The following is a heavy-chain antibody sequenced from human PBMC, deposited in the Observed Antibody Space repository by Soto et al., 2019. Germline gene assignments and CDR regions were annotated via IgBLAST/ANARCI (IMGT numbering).Heavy chain of an antibody. CDR2: ISYSGST. Sequence: QVQLQESGPGLMKPSETLSLTCTVSDGSISTYYWSWIRQPPGKGLEWSGHISYSGSTNYNPSLKSRVTMSVDTSKNQFSLKLSSVTAADTAVYYCAKNTGSSGRGYYFDYWGQGTLVTVSS. J-gene: IGHJ4*02. CDR1: DGSISTYY. D-gene: IGHD6-19*01. V-gene: IGHV4-59*08. CDR3: AKNTGSSGRGYYFDY.